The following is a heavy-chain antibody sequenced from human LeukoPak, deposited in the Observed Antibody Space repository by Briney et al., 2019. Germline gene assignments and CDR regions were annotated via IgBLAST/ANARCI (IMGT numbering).Heavy chain of an antibody. CDR2: ISYDGSRN. J-gene: IGHJ4*02. CDR1: GFTFSSYG. V-gene: IGHV3-30*02. Sequence: GGSLRLSCAASGFTFSSYGMHWVRQAPGKGLEWVAYISYDGSRNNYADPVKGRFAISRDNSKNMLFLQMNSLKAEDTAVYYCAKKLIGNIDYFDQWGQGTLVTVSS. D-gene: IGHD3-22*01. CDR3: AKKLIGNIDYFDQ.